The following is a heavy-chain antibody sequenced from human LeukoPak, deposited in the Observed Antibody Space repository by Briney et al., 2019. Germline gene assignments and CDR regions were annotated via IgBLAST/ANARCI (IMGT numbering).Heavy chain of an antibody. V-gene: IGHV3-33*06. CDR3: AKDHQSGKLGY. CDR2: IWYDGSNK. Sequence: GGSLRLSCAASGFTFSSYGMHWVRQAPGKGLEWVAVIWYDGSNKYYADSVKGRFTISRDNSKNTLYLQMNSLRAEDTAVYYCAKDHQSGKLGYWGQGTLVTVSS. J-gene: IGHJ4*02. D-gene: IGHD1-1*01. CDR1: GFTFSSYG.